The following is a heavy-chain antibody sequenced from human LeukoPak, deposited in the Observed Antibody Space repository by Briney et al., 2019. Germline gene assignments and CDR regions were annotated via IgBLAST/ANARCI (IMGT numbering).Heavy chain of an antibody. CDR1: GYTFTGYY. J-gene: IGHJ4*02. Sequence: ASVKVSCKASGYTFTGYYMHWVRQAPGQGLEWMGWINPNSGGTNYAQKFQGRVTMTRDTSTSTAYKELNRLRSDDTAVYYCARERYCSSTSCYWIDYWGQGTLVTVSS. CDR3: ARERYCSSTSCYWIDY. D-gene: IGHD2-2*01. CDR2: INPNSGGT. V-gene: IGHV1-2*02.